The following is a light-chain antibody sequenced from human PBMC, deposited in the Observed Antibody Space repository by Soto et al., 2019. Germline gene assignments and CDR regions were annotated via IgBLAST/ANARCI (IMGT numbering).Light chain of an antibody. CDR2: AAS. Sequence: DVQMTQFPYTLSASVGGRVTITCRASQSVDTLLAWYQHKPGKAPKLLISAASNLESGVPSRFSGSGSGTQFTLTIRSLQPDDSATYYCQQYSHYTPFGQGTKLEL. CDR1: QSVDTL. V-gene: IGKV1-5*03. J-gene: IGKJ2*01. CDR3: QQYSHYTP.